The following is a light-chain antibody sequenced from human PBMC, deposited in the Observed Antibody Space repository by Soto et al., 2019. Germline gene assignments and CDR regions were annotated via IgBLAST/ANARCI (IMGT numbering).Light chain of an antibody. J-gene: IGKJ4*01. CDR1: QSISGW. V-gene: IGKV1-5*01. CDR3: QQYNSYPLT. CDR2: DVS. Sequence: DIQMTHSPSALSASVVYRVTITCRASQSISGWLAWYQQKPGKAPKFLIYDVSNLESGVPLRFSGSGSGTEFTLTISSLQPDDFATYYCQQYNSYPLTFGGGTKVDIK.